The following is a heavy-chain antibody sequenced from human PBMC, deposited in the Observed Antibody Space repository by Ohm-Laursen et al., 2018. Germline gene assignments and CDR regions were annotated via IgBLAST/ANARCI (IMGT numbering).Heavy chain of an antibody. V-gene: IGHV4-34*01. CDR1: GGSFSGYY. J-gene: IGHJ4*02. D-gene: IGHD4-17*01. Sequence: GTLSLTCAVYGGSFSGYYWSWIRQPPGKGLEGIGEVNHSGSTNYNPSLMSRVPISVDTSKNQFSLKQSSVTAADTAVYYCARVPDYATGRCFDYWGQGTLVTVSS. CDR3: ARVPDYATGRCFDY. CDR2: VNHSGST.